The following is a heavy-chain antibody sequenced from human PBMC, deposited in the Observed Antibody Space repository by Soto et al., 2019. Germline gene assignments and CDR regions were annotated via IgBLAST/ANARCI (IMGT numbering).Heavy chain of an antibody. CDR1: GYTFTSYG. D-gene: IGHD3-10*01. V-gene: IGHV1-18*01. CDR3: ARGPAEVRGVTVFDY. CDR2: ISAYNGNT. J-gene: IGHJ4*02. Sequence: QLVQSGAEGKKPGASGKVSCKASGYTFTSYGISLVRQAPGQGLGGMGWISAYNGNTNYAQKLQGRVTMTTDTSTSTAYMELRSLRSDDTAVYYCARGPAEVRGVTVFDYWGQGTLVTVSS.